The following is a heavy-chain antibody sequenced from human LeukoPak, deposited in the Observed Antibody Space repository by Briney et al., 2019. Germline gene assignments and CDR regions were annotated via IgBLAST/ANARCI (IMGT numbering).Heavy chain of an antibody. CDR1: GGSFSSHA. Sequence: SVKVSCKASGGSFSSHAITWVRQARGQGLEWMGGIIPIASTINYAQKFQGRVTITADESTSTAYMELSSLRSEDTAVYYCARGREEDSSGYYYGFDYWGQGTLVTVSS. D-gene: IGHD3-22*01. CDR3: ARGREEDSSGYYYGFDY. J-gene: IGHJ4*02. V-gene: IGHV1-69*01. CDR2: IIPIASTI.